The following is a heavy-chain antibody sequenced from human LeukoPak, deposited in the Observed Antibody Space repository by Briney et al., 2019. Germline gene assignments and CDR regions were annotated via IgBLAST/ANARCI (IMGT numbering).Heavy chain of an antibody. CDR1: GGSFSGYY. J-gene: IGHJ5*02. V-gene: IGHV4-34*01. CDR3: ARGPAVVTAYNWFDP. Sequence: SETLSLTCAVYGGSFSGYYWSWIRQPPGKGLERIGEINHSGSTNYNPSLKSRVTISVDTSKNQFSLKLSSVTAADTAVYYCARGPAVVTAYNWFDPWGQGTLVTVSS. D-gene: IGHD2-21*02. CDR2: INHSGST.